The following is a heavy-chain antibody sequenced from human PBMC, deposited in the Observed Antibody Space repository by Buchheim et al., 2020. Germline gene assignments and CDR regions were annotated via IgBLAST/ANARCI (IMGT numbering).Heavy chain of an antibody. CDR3: AKDGALEVVVPAAIGRGYYYYGMDV. V-gene: IGHV3-30*18. CDR2: ISYDGSNK. D-gene: IGHD2-2*02. J-gene: IGHJ6*02. Sequence: QVQLVESGGGVVQPGRSLRLSCAASGFTFSSYGMHWVRQAPGKGLEWVAVISYDGSNKYYADPVKGRFTISRDNSKNTLYLQMNSLRAEDTAVYYCAKDGALEVVVPAAIGRGYYYYGMDVWGQGTT. CDR1: GFTFSSYG.